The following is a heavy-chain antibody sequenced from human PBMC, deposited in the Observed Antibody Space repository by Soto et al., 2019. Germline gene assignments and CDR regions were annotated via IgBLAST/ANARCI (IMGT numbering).Heavy chain of an antibody. Sequence: SETLSLTCTVPGGSISSYYWSWILHPPGKELERIGYIYYSGSTNYNPSLKSRVTISVDTSKNQFSLKLSSVTAADMAVYYCARVRYYDFWSGSQDYYYYMDVWGKGTTVTVSS. D-gene: IGHD3-3*01. CDR1: GGSISSYY. J-gene: IGHJ6*03. CDR3: ARVRYYDFWSGSQDYYYYMDV. CDR2: IYYSGST. V-gene: IGHV4-59*01.